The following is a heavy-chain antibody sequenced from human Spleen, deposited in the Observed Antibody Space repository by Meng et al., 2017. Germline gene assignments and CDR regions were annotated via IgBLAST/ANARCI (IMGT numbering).Heavy chain of an antibody. J-gene: IGHJ3*02. CDR2: IVPIVGVT. Sequence: KVSCKASGGTFSSYTISWVRQAAGQGLEWMGRIVPIVGVTNSPQKFQGRVTITADKSTNTVYMELSSLRSEDTAVYFCARSRDYGDYLWPYDIWGQGTMVTVSS. CDR1: GGTFSSYT. CDR3: ARSRDYGDYLWPYDI. V-gene: IGHV1-69*02. D-gene: IGHD4-17*01.